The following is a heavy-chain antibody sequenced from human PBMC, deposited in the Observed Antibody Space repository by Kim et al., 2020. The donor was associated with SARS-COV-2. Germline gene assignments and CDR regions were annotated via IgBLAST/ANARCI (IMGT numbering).Heavy chain of an antibody. CDR2: IYYSGST. Sequence: SETLSLTCTVSGGSISSGGYYWSWIRQHPGKGLEWIGYIYYSGSTYYNPSLKSRVTISVDTSKNQFSLKLSSVTAADTAVYYCAREHLKNPVPFGYDYYYGLDLWGKGTTVNAPS. V-gene: IGHV4-31*03. D-gene: IGHD3-10*01. CDR1: GGSISSGGYY. J-gene: IGHJ6*04. CDR3: AREHLKNPVPFGYDYYYGLDL.